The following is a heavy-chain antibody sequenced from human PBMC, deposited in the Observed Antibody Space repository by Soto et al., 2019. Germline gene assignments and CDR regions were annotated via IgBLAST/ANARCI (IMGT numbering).Heavy chain of an antibody. CDR1: GDSISRSSYY. V-gene: IGHV4-39*01. CDR3: ARQGRYYFDSGSYASEGHYYMDV. J-gene: IGHJ6*03. D-gene: IGHD3-10*01. Sequence: SETLSLTCTVSGDSISRSSYYWDWIRQPPGKGLEWIGNIFYSGTTFYNPSLKSRVTISVDTSKNQFSLKLSSVTAADTAVYYCARQGRYYFDSGSYASEGHYYMDVWGKGNTVTVSS. CDR2: IFYSGTT.